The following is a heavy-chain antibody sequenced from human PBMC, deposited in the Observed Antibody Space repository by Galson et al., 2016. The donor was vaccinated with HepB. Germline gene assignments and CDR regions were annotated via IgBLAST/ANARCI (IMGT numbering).Heavy chain of an antibody. V-gene: IGHV3-23*01. CDR1: GFSFSSFA. J-gene: IGHJ4*02. CDR2: ISGYGVTT. CDR3: GKSFFSGGSIVRFSDY. Sequence: SLRLSCAASGFSFSSFAMSWVRQAPGQGLEWVSAISGYGVTTHYADSVRGRVTISRDTSRDTVYLQMNVLSAGDTAVYYCGKSFFSGGSIVRFSDYWGQGALVTVSP. D-gene: IGHD3-16*02.